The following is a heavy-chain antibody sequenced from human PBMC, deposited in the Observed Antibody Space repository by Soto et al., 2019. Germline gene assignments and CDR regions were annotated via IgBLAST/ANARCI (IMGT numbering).Heavy chain of an antibody. Sequence: QVQLVQSGAEVKKPGSSVKVSCKASGGTFSSYAISWVRQAPGQGLEWMGGIIPIFGTANYAQKFQGRVKITAEESTSTAYMELSSLRSEDTAVYYCARDCISTSCYPTYYYYYGMDVWGQGTTVTVSS. CDR3: ARDCISTSCYPTYYYYYGMDV. D-gene: IGHD2-2*01. CDR2: IIPIFGTA. V-gene: IGHV1-69*12. J-gene: IGHJ6*02. CDR1: GGTFSSYA.